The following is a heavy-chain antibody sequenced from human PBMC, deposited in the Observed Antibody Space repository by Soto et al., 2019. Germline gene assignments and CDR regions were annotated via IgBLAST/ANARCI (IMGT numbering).Heavy chain of an antibody. CDR1: GFTVSSNY. CDR2: IYSGGST. CDR3: ATLPLRGPEPFYYYYYMDV. J-gene: IGHJ6*03. D-gene: IGHD2-2*01. Sequence: GGSLRLSCAASGFTVSSNYMNWVRQAPGKGLEWVSVIYSGGSTYYADSVKGRFTISRDNSKTTLYLQMNSLRAEDTAVYYCATLPLRGPEPFYYYYYMDVWGKGTTVTVSS. V-gene: IGHV3-66*01.